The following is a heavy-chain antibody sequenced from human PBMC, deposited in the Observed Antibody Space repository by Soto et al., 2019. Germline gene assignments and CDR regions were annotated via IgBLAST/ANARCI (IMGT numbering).Heavy chain of an antibody. Sequence: SETLSLTCTVSGGSISSYYWSWIRQPPGKGLEWIGYIYYSGSTNYNPSLKSRVTISVDTSKNQFSLKLSSVTAADTAVYYCARDLGDFWSGYYTGGNRNDGVDTWGQGPQVTVSS. V-gene: IGHV4-59*01. CDR1: GGSISSYY. J-gene: IGHJ3*02. CDR2: IYYSGST. D-gene: IGHD3-3*01. CDR3: ARDLGDFWSGYYTGGNRNDGVDT.